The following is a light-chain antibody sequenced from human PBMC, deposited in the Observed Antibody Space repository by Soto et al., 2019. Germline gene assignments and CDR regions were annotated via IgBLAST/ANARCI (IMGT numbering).Light chain of an antibody. CDR2: AAS. CDR1: QSISSY. J-gene: IGKJ5*01. CDR3: QQSYSTPPNT. Sequence: DIQMTQSPSSLSASVGDRVTITCRASQSISSYLNWYQQKPGKAPKLLIYAASSLQSGVPSRFSGSGSGTDFTLTISSLQPEDFATYYCQQSYSTPPNTFGQGTRL. V-gene: IGKV1-39*01.